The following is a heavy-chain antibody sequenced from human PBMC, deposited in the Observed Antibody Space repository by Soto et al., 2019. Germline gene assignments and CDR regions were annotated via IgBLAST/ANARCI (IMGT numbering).Heavy chain of an antibody. CDR3: AKSVLSCGGNSVFDY. CDR2: INPSGGST. D-gene: IGHD2-21*02. J-gene: IGHJ4*02. CDR1: GDSYDSYY. Sequence: KVCCEACGDSYDSYYMHWPRQSPGQGLEWMGIINPSGGSTSYAQKFQGRFTISRDNSDNTLYLQMNNLRAEDTALYYCAKSVLSCGGNSVFDYWGQGALVTVSS. V-gene: IGHV1-46*02.